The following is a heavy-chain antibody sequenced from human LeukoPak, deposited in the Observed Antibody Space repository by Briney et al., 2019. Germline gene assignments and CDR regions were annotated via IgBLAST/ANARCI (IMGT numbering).Heavy chain of an antibody. Sequence: GSLRLSCAASGFTFSNAWMTWVRQPPGKGLEWIGEINHSGSTNYNPSLKSRVTISVDTSKNQFTLKLSSVTAADTAVYYCAGGGLHVRYFDWLSFDYWGQGTLVTVSS. J-gene: IGHJ4*02. CDR2: INHSGST. V-gene: IGHV4-34*01. CDR3: AGGGLHVRYFDWLSFDY. D-gene: IGHD3-9*01. CDR1: GFTFSNAW.